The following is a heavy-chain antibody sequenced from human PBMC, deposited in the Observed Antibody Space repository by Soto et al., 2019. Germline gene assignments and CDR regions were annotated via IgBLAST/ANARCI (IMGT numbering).Heavy chain of an antibody. Sequence: SETLSLTCAVYGGSFSGYYWSWIRQPPGKGLEWIGEINHSGSTNYNPSLKSRVTISVDTSKNQFSLKLSSVTAADTAVYCCARGHCTNGVCLSGYWFDPWGQGTLVTVSS. D-gene: IGHD2-8*01. CDR1: GGSFSGYY. CDR3: ARGHCTNGVCLSGYWFDP. CDR2: INHSGST. J-gene: IGHJ5*02. V-gene: IGHV4-34*01.